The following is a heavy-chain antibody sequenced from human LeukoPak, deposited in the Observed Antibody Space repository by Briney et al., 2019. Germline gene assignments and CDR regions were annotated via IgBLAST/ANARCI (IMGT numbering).Heavy chain of an antibody. Sequence: PGGSLRLSCAASGFTFSSYWMHWVRQAPGKGLVWVSRINSDGSSTNYADSVKGRFTISRDNAKNTLYLQMNSLRAEDTAVYYCARDPPRGYSGYGIDYWGQGTLVTVPS. CDR3: ARDPPRGYSGYGIDY. CDR2: INSDGSST. V-gene: IGHV3-74*01. J-gene: IGHJ4*02. D-gene: IGHD5-12*01. CDR1: GFTFSSYW.